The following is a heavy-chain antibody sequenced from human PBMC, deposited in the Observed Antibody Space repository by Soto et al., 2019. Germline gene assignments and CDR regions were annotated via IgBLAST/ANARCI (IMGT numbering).Heavy chain of an antibody. J-gene: IGHJ4*02. CDR2: IQTGDGDT. Sequence: QVQLLQSVAEVKSPGASLKVSCKASGYIFITHALHWLRQAPGQRPEWMVWIQTGDGDTEYSEKFQGRVTISSDTSASTAYMDLSRLTAEDSAVYYCVRDKKGIPVDYWGQGTLVTVSS. CDR1: GYIFITHA. CDR3: VRDKKGIPVDY. V-gene: IGHV1-3*04. D-gene: IGHD6-13*01.